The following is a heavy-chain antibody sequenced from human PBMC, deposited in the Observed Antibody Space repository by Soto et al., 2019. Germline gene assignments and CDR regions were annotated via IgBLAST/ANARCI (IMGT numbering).Heavy chain of an antibody. D-gene: IGHD4-17*01. Sequence: GASVKVSCKVSGYTLTELSMHWVRQAPGKGLEWMGGFDPEDGETIYAQKFQGRVTMTEDTSTDTAYMELSSLRSEDTAVYYCATIISLHYGDFPLDYWGQGTRVTVSS. CDR3: ATIISLHYGDFPLDY. J-gene: IGHJ4*02. CDR2: FDPEDGET. CDR1: GYTLTELS. V-gene: IGHV1-24*01.